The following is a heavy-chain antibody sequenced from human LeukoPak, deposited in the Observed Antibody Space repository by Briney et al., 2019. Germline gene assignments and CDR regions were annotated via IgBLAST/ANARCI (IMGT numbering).Heavy chain of an antibody. CDR2: IYPADSDT. Sequence: GESLKISCKGFGYSFTLYWIGWVRQMPGKGLEWMGIIYPADSDTRYSPSFQGQVTISADKSSSTAFPQWNTLKASDTAMYYCARHQGGSGMRKFDPWGQGTLVTVSS. V-gene: IGHV5-51*01. CDR3: ARHQGGSGMRKFDP. CDR1: GYSFTLYW. J-gene: IGHJ5*02. D-gene: IGHD3-10*01.